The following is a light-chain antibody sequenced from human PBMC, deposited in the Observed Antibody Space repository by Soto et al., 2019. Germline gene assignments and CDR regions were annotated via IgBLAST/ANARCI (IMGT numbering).Light chain of an antibody. CDR1: QSISNH. Sequence: DMRMSQSPSSLPAAIRDRLTITARASQSISNHLNSYQQKPGKGPTRLIYAASSLQRGVTSRFSGSGSGTEFTLTISSLQPEDFATYYCLQHNTYPLTFGGGTKVDIK. CDR3: LQHNTYPLT. J-gene: IGKJ4*01. V-gene: IGKV1-17*01. CDR2: AAS.